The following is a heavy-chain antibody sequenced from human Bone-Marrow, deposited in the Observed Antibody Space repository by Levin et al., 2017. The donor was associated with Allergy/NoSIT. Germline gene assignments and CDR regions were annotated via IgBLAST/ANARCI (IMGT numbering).Heavy chain of an antibody. CDR1: RFNFIIYG. CDR2: ISYDGSSK. CDR3: AKDKVSARNDWNPFPGMDV. V-gene: IGHV3-30*18. Sequence: GGSLRLSCAASRFNFIIYGMHWVRQAPGRGLEWVAAISYDGSSKYYVDSVKGRFTISRDNSKKTIYLQMNSLRAEDTAVYYCAKDKVSARNDWNPFPGMDVWGQGTTVTVSS. J-gene: IGHJ6*02. D-gene: IGHD1-1*01.